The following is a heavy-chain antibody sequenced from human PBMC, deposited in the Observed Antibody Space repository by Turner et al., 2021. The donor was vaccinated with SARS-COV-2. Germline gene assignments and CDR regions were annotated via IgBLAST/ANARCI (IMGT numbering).Heavy chain of an antibody. CDR1: GGSIISSSYC. CDR2: MYYRGST. V-gene: IGHV4-39*01. Sequence: QLQLQESGPGLVKPSETLSLTCTVPGGSIISSSYCWGWIRQPPGKGLEWIGSMYYRGSTYYNPSLKSRVTISVDTSKNQFSLKLSSVTAADTAVYYCARSRLSGVDDYWGQGTLVTVSS. D-gene: IGHD3-3*01. J-gene: IGHJ4*02. CDR3: ARSRLSGVDDY.